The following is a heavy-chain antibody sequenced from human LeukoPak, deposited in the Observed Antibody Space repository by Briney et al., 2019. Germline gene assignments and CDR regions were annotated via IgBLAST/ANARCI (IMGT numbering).Heavy chain of an antibody. CDR1: GYTFTGYY. D-gene: IGHD3-10*01. J-gene: IGHJ4*02. CDR3: ATGITMVRGVIL. CDR2: INPNSGGT. Sequence: ASVKVSCKASGYTFTGYYMHWVRQAPGQGLEWMGWINPNSGGTSYAQKFQGRVTMTRDTSISTAYMELSRLRSDDTAVYYCATGITMVRGVILWGQGTLVTVSS. V-gene: IGHV1-2*02.